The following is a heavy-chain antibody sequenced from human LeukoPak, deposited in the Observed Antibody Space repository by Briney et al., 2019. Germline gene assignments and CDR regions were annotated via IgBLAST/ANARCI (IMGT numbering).Heavy chain of an antibody. J-gene: IGHJ4*02. V-gene: IGHV3-30*18. CDR2: ISYDGSNK. CDR3: AKGVAYYDILTGWVHFDY. CDR1: GFTFSSYE. D-gene: IGHD3-9*01. Sequence: GGSLRLSCAASGFTFSSYEMNWVRQAPGKGLEWVAVISYDGSNKYYADSVKGRFTISRDNSKNTLYLQMNSLRAEDTAVYYCAKGVAYYDILTGWVHFDYWGQGTLVTVSS.